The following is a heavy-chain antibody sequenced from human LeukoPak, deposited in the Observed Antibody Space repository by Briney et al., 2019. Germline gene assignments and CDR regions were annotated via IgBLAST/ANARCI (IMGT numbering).Heavy chain of an antibody. Sequence: PGGSLRLSCAASGFTFSSYAMHWIRQAPGKGLEYVSAISSDGGSTYYGGSVKGRFTISRDNSKNTLYLQMGSLRAEDMAVYYCARVSSTWTLIDYWGQGTLVTVSS. J-gene: IGHJ4*02. CDR1: GFTFSSYA. V-gene: IGHV3-64*02. D-gene: IGHD6-13*01. CDR2: ISSDGGST. CDR3: ARVSSTWTLIDY.